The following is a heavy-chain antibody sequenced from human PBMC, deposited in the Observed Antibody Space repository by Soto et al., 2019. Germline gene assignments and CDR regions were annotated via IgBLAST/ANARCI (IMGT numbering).Heavy chain of an antibody. CDR3: ARESGLFGEFNYSYNGMDV. J-gene: IGHJ6*02. D-gene: IGHD3-10*02. V-gene: IGHV4-30-4*01. CDR1: GGSISSGNYY. Sequence: QVQLQESGPGLVKPSQTLSLTCTVSGGSISSGNYYWTWIRQPPGKGLEWIGNIFYSGTTYYNPSLKSRVTISVDTSKNQFSLKVDYVSAADTAVYYCARESGLFGEFNYSYNGMDVWGQGIMVTVSS. CDR2: IFYSGTT.